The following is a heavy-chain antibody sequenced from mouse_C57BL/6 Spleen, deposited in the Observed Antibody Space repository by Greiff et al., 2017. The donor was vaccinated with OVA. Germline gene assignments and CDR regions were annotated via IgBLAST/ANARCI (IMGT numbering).Heavy chain of an antibody. CDR2: IFPGSGST. V-gene: IGHV1-75*01. J-gene: IGHJ4*01. CDR1: GYTFTDYY. Sequence: QVQLQQSGPELVKPGASVKISCKASGYTFTDYYINWVKQRPGQGLEWIGWIFPGSGSTYYNEKFKGKATLTVDKSSSTAYMLLSSLTSEDSAVYFCARWNYGSSYVEAMDYWGQGTSVTVSS. D-gene: IGHD1-1*01. CDR3: ARWNYGSSYVEAMDY.